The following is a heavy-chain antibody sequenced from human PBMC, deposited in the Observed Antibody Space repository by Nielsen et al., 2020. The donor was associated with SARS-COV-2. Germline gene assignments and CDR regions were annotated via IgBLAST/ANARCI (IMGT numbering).Heavy chain of an antibody. D-gene: IGHD3-22*01. CDR3: ARASMIVVVITPFDY. CDR2: ISYDGSNK. V-gene: IGHV3-30-3*01. J-gene: IGHJ4*02. CDR1: GFTFSSYA. Sequence: GESLKIFCAASGFTFSSYAMHWVRQAPGKGLEWVAVISYDGSNKYYADSVKGRFTISRDNSKNTLYLQMNSLRAEDTAVYYCARASMIVVVITPFDYWGQGTLVTVSS.